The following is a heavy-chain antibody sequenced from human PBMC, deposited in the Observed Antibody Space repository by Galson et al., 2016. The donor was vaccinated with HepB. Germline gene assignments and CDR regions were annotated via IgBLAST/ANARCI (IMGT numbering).Heavy chain of an antibody. CDR1: GGSFSALA. J-gene: IGHJ5*02. CDR3: ARGASGSYRWFDP. D-gene: IGHD3-16*02. V-gene: IGHV1-69*13. CDR2: IIPIFHTT. Sequence: SVKVSCKASGGSFSALALSWVRQAPGQGLEWMGMIIPIFHTTTYAEKFQGRVTITADESTTTVHMALTSLRHDDTAVYYCARGASGSYRWFDPWGQGSLVTVSA.